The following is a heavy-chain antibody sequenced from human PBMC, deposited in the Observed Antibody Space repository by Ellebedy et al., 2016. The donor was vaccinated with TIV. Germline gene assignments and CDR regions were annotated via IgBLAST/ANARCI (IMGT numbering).Heavy chain of an antibody. Sequence: GESLKISCTASGFPFSSYGMNWVRQAPGKGLEWVAYISGCASSIYYGDSVRGRFTVSRDNAKNSLSLQMNSLRDEDTAVYYCVRVANMIGVLSDDAFDTWGQGTMVTVSS. D-gene: IGHD3-22*01. CDR1: GFPFSSYG. V-gene: IGHV3-48*02. CDR2: ISGCASSI. J-gene: IGHJ3*02. CDR3: VRVANMIGVLSDDAFDT.